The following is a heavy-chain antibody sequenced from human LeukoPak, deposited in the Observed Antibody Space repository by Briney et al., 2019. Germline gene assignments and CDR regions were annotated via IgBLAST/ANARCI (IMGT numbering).Heavy chain of an antibody. CDR3: ASEAAAAHDAFDI. Sequence: GGSLRFSCAASGFTFSSYSMNWVRQAPGKGLEWVSSISSSSSYIYYADSVKGRFTISRDNAKNSLYLQMNSLRAEDTAVYYCASEAAAAHDAFDIWGQGTMVTVSS. CDR1: GFTFSSYS. D-gene: IGHD6-13*01. CDR2: ISSSSSYI. J-gene: IGHJ3*02. V-gene: IGHV3-21*01.